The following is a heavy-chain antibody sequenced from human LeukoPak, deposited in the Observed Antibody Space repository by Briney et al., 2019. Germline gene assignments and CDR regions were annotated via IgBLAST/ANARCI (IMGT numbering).Heavy chain of an antibody. CDR2: ISYDGSNK. CDR1: GFTFSSYG. V-gene: IGHV3-30*18. Sequence: PGRSLRLSCAASGFTFSSYGMHWVRQAPGKGLEWVAVISYDGSNKYYADSVKGRFTISRDNSKNTLYLQMNSLRAEDTAVYYCAKEGSSIVGATNAFDIWGQGTMVTVSS. J-gene: IGHJ3*02. CDR3: AKEGSSIVGATNAFDI. D-gene: IGHD1-26*01.